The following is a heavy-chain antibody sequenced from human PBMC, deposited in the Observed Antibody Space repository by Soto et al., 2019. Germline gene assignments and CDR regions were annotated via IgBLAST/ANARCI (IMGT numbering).Heavy chain of an antibody. CDR3: ASPNRFFPTGGWSRSYFAY. CDR2: IIPIFGTA. J-gene: IGHJ4*02. D-gene: IGHD2-15*01. Sequence: QAQLMQSGAEVKEPGSSVKVSCTASGGTFTNYAISWVRQTSGLGLEWLGGIIPIFGTANYAQRFQDRVTITADESTRKGYMELRSLKLEDTAVYYCASPNRFFPTGGWSRSYFAYWGQGTLVTVSS. CDR1: GGTFTNYA. V-gene: IGHV1-69*01.